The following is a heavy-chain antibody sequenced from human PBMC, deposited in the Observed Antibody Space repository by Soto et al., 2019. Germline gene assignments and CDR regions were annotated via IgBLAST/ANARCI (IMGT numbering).Heavy chain of an antibody. CDR1: GFTFDDYA. Sequence: SLRLSCAASGFTFDDYAMHWVRQAPGKGLEWVSGISWNSGSIGYADSVKGRFTISRDNAKNSLYLQMNSLRAEDTALYYCAKDKGYRSNAFDIWGQGTMVT. CDR2: ISWNSGSI. J-gene: IGHJ3*02. V-gene: IGHV3-9*01. CDR3: AKDKGYRSNAFDI. D-gene: IGHD5-18*01.